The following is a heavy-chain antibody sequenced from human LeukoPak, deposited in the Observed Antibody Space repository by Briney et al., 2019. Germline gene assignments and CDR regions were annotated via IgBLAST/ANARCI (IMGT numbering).Heavy chain of an antibody. CDR1: GGSISSTTYY. D-gene: IGHD3-10*01. V-gene: IGHV4-39*07. CDR2: IYYSGST. CDR3: ARDNFYYGSTSYKAFDI. Sequence: SESLPLTCTVSGGSISSTTYYWGWIRQPPGKGLEWIGSIYYSGSTYYNPSLRSRVTISVDTSKNQFSLKLSSVTAADTAVYYCARDNFYYGSTSYKAFDIWGQGTMVTGSS. J-gene: IGHJ3*02.